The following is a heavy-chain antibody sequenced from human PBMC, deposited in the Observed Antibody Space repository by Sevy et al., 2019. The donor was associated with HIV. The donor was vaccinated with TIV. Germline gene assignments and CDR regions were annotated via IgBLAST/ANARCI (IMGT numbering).Heavy chain of an antibody. CDR1: GYTFNGYD. Sequence: ASVKVSCKASGYTFNGYDINWVRQATGQGLEWMGWMNPDNGRRGYAPKFQGRVTMTTNTSIDTAYMELRRLRSEDSAVYYCARADLDSSTFFYYYGMDVWGQGTTVTVSS. J-gene: IGHJ6*02. D-gene: IGHD6-13*01. CDR3: ARADLDSSTFFYYYGMDV. V-gene: IGHV1-8*02. CDR2: MNPDNGRR.